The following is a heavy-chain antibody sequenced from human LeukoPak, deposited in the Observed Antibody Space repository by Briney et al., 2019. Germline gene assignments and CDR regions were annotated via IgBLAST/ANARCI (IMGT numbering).Heavy chain of an antibody. CDR1: GGSISSGGYY. V-gene: IGHV4-31*03. Sequence: SETLSLTCTVSGGSISSGGYYWSWIRQRPGKGLEWIEYIYYSGSTYYNPSLKSRVTISVDTSKNQFSLKLSSVTAADTAVYYCAREGYYYDSSGYYENIIDYWGQGTLVTVSS. CDR3: AREGYYYDSSGYYENIIDY. CDR2: IYYSGST. J-gene: IGHJ4*02. D-gene: IGHD3-22*01.